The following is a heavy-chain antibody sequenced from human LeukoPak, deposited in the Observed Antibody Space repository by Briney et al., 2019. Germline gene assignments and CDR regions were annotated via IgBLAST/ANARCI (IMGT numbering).Heavy chain of an antibody. D-gene: IGHD5-24*01. V-gene: IGHV3-23*01. CDR2: IGHGGTT. Sequence: GGSLRLSCAASEFTLSSYGMAWVRQAPGKGPEWVSAIGHGGTTYYTDPVRGRFTISRDNSKNTLYLQMNSLRGEDTAVYCAKEMASRRPFDCWGQGTLVTVSS. CDR1: EFTLSSYG. J-gene: IGHJ4*02. CDR3: AKEMASRRPFDC.